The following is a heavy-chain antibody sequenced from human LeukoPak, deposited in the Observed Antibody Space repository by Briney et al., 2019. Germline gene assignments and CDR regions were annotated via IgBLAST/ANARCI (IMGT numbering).Heavy chain of an antibody. CDR2: ISYDGSNE. D-gene: IGHD6-19*01. V-gene: IGHV3-30-3*01. Sequence: GGSLRLSCAASGFTFSSYAMHWVRQAPGKGLEWVAVISYDGSNEYHADSVKGRFTISRDNSKNTLFLQMNSLRAEDTAVYFCARVRGQYSSGWYSYWGQGTLVTVSS. CDR1: GFTFSSYA. J-gene: IGHJ4*02. CDR3: ARVRGQYSSGWYSY.